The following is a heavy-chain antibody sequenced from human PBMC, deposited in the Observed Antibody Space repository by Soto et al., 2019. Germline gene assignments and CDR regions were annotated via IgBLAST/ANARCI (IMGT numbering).Heavy chain of an antibody. Sequence: GASVKVSCKASGYTFTGYYMHWVRQAPGQGLEWMGWINPNSGGTNYAQKFQGRVTMTRDTSISTAYMELSRLRSDDTAVYYCAREIAPGYSSGWDVTDYWGQGTLVTVSS. CDR1: GYTFTGYY. CDR2: INPNSGGT. D-gene: IGHD6-19*01. J-gene: IGHJ4*02. V-gene: IGHV1-2*02. CDR3: AREIAPGYSSGWDVTDY.